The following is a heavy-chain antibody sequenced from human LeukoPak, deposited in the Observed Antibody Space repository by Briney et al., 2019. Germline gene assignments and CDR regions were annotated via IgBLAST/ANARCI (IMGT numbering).Heavy chain of an antibody. CDR3: AKDPDLDGAVAGTSPQFDY. D-gene: IGHD6-19*01. J-gene: IGHJ4*02. V-gene: IGHV3-23*01. CDR2: ISCSGGST. Sequence: GGSLRLSCAASGFTFSSYAMSWVRQAPGKGLEWVSFISCSGGSTYYADSVKGRFTISRDNSKNTLYLQMNSLRVEDTAVYYCAKDPDLDGAVAGTSPQFDYWGQGTLVTVSS. CDR1: GFTFSSYA.